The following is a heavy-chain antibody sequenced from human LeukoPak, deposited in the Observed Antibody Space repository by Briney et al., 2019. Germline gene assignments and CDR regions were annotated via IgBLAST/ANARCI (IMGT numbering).Heavy chain of an antibody. CDR3: ARGKVSTSGYYFDY. Sequence: PSETLSLTCTVSGGSISGYSWSWIRQPPGKGLEWIGYIYHSGSTYYNPSLKSRVTISVDRSKNQFSLKLSSVTAADTAVYYCARGKVSTSGYYFDYWGQGTLVTVSS. V-gene: IGHV4-30-2*01. D-gene: IGHD2-2*01. CDR1: GGSISGYS. J-gene: IGHJ4*02. CDR2: IYHSGST.